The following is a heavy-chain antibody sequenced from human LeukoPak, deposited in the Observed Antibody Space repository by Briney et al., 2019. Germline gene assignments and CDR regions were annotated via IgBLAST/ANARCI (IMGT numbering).Heavy chain of an antibody. D-gene: IGHD3-10*01. J-gene: IGHJ4*02. CDR3: ARGRKVRGVSQYYFDY. CDR1: GYTFTSYD. CDR2: MNPNSGNT. Sequence: ASVKVSCKASGYTFTSYDINWVRQATGQGLEWMGWMNPNSGNTSYAQKFQGRVTMTRNTSISTAYMELSSLRSEDTAVYYCARGRKVRGVSQYYFDYWGQGTLVTVSS. V-gene: IGHV1-8*01.